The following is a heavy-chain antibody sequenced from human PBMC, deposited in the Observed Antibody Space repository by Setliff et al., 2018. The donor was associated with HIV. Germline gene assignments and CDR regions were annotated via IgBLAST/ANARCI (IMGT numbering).Heavy chain of an antibody. J-gene: IGHJ4*02. CDR2: IYTSGST. CDR3: ARFAYYSDSGGYYHH. CDR1: GGSISSGSYH. Sequence: PSETLSLTCSVSGGSISSGSYHWSWIRQPAGKGLEWIGHIYTSGSTNYNPSLKSRVTMSVDTSKNQFSLKLSSVTAADTAVYYCARFAYYSDSGGYYHHWGQGALVTVSS. D-gene: IGHD3-22*01. V-gene: IGHV4-61*09.